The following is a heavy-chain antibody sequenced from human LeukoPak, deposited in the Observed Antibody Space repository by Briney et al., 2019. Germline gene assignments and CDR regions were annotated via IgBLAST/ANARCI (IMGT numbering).Heavy chain of an antibody. D-gene: IGHD3-10*01. CDR3: ATAGGTMVRGVFINDAFDI. CDR2: IYQSGST. CDR1: GGSISSGGYS. J-gene: IGHJ3*02. Sequence: SETLSLTCAVSGGSISSGGYSWSWIRQPPGKGLEWIGYIYQSGSTYYNPSLKSRVTISVDRPKNQFSLRLSSVTAADTAVYYCATAGGTMVRGVFINDAFDIWGQGTVVTVSS. V-gene: IGHV4-30-2*01.